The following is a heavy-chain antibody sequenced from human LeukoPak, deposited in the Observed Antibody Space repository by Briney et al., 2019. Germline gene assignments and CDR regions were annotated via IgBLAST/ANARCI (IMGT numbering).Heavy chain of an antibody. D-gene: IGHD4-17*01. CDR1: GYSISSGYY. J-gene: IGHJ4*02. CDR3: ARPGNDYGDSSFDY. V-gene: IGHV4-38-2*01. CDR2: IYHSGST. Sequence: SETLSLTCAVSGYSISSGYYWGWIRQPPGKGLEWIGSIYHSGSTYYNPSLKSRVTISVDTSKNQFSLKLSSVTAADTAVYYCARPGNDYGDSSFDYWGQGTLVTVSS.